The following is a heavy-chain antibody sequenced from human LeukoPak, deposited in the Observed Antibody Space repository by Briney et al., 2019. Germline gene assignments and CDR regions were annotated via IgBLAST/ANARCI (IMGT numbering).Heavy chain of an antibody. V-gene: IGHV4-59*01. CDR3: ARGLAKNWFDP. CDR2: IYYSGST. CDR1: GGSFSGYY. D-gene: IGHD3-16*01. Sequence: SETLSLTCAVYGGSFSGYYWSWIRQPPGKGLEWIGYIYYSGSTNYNPSLKSRVTISVDTSKNQFSLKLSSVTAADTAVYYCARGLAKNWFDPWGQGTLVTVSS. J-gene: IGHJ5*02.